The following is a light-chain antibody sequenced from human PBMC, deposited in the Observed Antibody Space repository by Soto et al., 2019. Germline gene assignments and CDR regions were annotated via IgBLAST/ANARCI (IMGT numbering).Light chain of an antibody. V-gene: IGKV3-15*01. CDR2: GAS. Sequence: EVVMTQSPATLPVSPGEGATLSCRASQSVSNNLAWYQQKPGQAPRLLIYGASTRATGIPARFSGSGSGTDFTLTITSLQSEDFAVYYCQQYDNWPPWTFGQGTKVDIK. J-gene: IGKJ1*01. CDR1: QSVSNN. CDR3: QQYDNWPPWT.